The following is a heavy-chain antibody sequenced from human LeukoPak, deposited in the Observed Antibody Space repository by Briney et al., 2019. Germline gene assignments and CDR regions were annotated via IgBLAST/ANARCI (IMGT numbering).Heavy chain of an antibody. J-gene: IGHJ4*02. CDR1: GGSFSGYY. V-gene: IGHV4-59*10. CDR3: ARVSLVRGAPDYYFDY. CDR2: IYTSGST. Sequence: PSETLSLTCAVYGGSFSGYYWSWIRQPPGKGLEWIGRIYTSGSTNYNPSLKSRVTMSVDTSKNQFSLKLSSVTAADTAVYYCARVSLVRGAPDYYFDYWGQGTLVTVSS. D-gene: IGHD3-10*01.